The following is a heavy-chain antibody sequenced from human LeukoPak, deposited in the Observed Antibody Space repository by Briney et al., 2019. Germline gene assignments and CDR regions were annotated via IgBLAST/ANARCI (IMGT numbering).Heavy chain of an antibody. V-gene: IGHV1-2*02. Sequence: ASVKVSCKASGYTFTVYYMHWVRQAPGQGLEWMGWINPNSGGTNYAQKFQGRVTMTRDTSISTAYMELSRLRSDDTAVYYCAREGNYSSSWYPPFDYWGQGTLVTVSS. CDR1: GYTFTVYY. CDR2: INPNSGGT. D-gene: IGHD6-13*01. CDR3: AREGNYSSSWYPPFDY. J-gene: IGHJ4*02.